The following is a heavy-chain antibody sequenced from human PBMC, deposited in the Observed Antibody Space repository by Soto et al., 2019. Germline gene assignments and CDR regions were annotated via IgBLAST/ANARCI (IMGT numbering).Heavy chain of an antibody. Sequence: GGSLRLSCAASGFTFSSYAMSWVRQAPGKGLEWVSAISGSGGSTYYADSVKGRFTISRDNSKNTLYLQMNSLRAEDTAVYYCALHPSMIVVVISYFDYWGQGNLVPVSS. CDR2: ISGSGGST. CDR3: ALHPSMIVVVISYFDY. CDR1: GFTFSSYA. D-gene: IGHD3-22*01. V-gene: IGHV3-23*01. J-gene: IGHJ4*02.